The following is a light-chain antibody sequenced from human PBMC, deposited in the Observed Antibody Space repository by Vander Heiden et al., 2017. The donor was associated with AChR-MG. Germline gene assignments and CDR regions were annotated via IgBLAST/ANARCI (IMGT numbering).Light chain of an antibody. J-gene: IGKJ1*01. CDR2: DAS. Sequence: DIQMTQSPSSLSASVGDRATITCQASQDISNYLNWYQQKPGKAPKLLIYDASNLETGVPSRFSGSGSGTDFTFTISSLQPEDIATYYCQQEDNLPLTFSQGTKVEIK. CDR1: QDISNY. CDR3: QQEDNLPLT. V-gene: IGKV1-33*01.